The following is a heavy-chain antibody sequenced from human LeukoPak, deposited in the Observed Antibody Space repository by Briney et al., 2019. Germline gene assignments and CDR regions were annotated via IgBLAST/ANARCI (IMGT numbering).Heavy chain of an antibody. CDR1: GYTFTGYY. CDR2: INPNSGGT. CDR3: ARGGWELLPNDY. V-gene: IGHV1-2*04. J-gene: IGHJ4*02. Sequence: ASVKVSCKASGYTFTGYYMHWVRQAPGQGLEWMGWINPNSGGTNYAQKFQGWVTMTRDTSISTAYMELRSLRSDDTAVYYCARGGWELLPNDYWGQGALVTVSS. D-gene: IGHD1-26*01.